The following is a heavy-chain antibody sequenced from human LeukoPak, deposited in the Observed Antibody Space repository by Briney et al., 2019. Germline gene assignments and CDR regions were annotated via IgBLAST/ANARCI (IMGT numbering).Heavy chain of an antibody. CDR3: ARVQPYYYDSSGYAFDI. D-gene: IGHD3-22*01. J-gene: IGHJ3*02. CDR2: IWYDGSNK. Sequence: GRSLRLSCAASGFTFSSYGMHWVRQAPGKGLEWVAVIWYDGSNKYYADSVKGRFTISRDNSKNTLYLQMNSLRAEDTAVYYCARVQPYYYDSSGYAFDIWGQGTMVTVSS. V-gene: IGHV3-33*01. CDR1: GFTFSSYG.